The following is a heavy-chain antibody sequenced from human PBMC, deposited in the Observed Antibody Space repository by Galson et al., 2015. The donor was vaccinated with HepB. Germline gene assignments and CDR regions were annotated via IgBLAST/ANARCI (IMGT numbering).Heavy chain of an antibody. CDR1: GFTFSSYW. Sequence: SLRLSCAASGFTFSSYWMHWVRQAPGKGLVWVSRINSDGSSTYYADSVKGRFTISRDNSKNTLYLQMSSLRAEDTAVYYCVKGGGSSGRYYFDYWGQGTLVTVSS. CDR3: VKGGGSSGRYYFDY. J-gene: IGHJ4*02. D-gene: IGHD6-6*01. CDR2: INSDGSST. V-gene: IGHV3-74*01.